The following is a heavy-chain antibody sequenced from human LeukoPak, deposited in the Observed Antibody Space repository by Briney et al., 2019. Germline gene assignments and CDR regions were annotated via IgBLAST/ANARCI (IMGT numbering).Heavy chain of an antibody. V-gene: IGHV1-8*01. J-gene: IGHJ3*02. CDR3: ARGTYCYDSSGYYYGNPDAFDI. Sequence: GASVKVSCKASGYTFTSYDINWVRQATGQGLEWMGWMNPNSGNTGYAQKFQGRVTMTRNTSISTAYMELSSLRSEDTAVYYCARGTYCYDSSGYYYGNPDAFDIWGQGTMVTVSS. D-gene: IGHD3-22*01. CDR1: GYTFTSYD. CDR2: MNPNSGNT.